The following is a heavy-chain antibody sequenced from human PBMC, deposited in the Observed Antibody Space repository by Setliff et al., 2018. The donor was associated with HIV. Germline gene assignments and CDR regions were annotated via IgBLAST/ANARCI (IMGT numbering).Heavy chain of an antibody. CDR2: IYYSGST. V-gene: IGHV4-39*01. D-gene: IGHD6-19*01. CDR1: GGSISSSSFY. CDR3: ARLSKSIAVAGLDY. J-gene: IGHJ4*02. Sequence: SETLSLTCTVSGGSISSSSFYWGWIRQPPGKGLEWVGHIYYSGSTYYSPSLKSRVTISMDASKKQFSLKLSSVTAADTAVYYCARLSKSIAVAGLDYWGQGTLVTVSS.